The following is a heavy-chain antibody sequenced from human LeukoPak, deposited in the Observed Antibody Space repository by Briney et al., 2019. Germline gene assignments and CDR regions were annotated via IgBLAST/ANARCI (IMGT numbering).Heavy chain of an antibody. D-gene: IGHD3-16*01. J-gene: IGHJ4*01. CDR2: TYYRSKWYN. CDR3: EREGSDAYSFDY. V-gene: IGHV6-1*01. Sequence: SQTLSLTCALSGDSVSINSATWDWIRQSPSRGLEWLGRTYYRSKWYNDYAVSVKSRVTINPDTSKNQFSLQLNSVTPEDTAVYYCEREGSDAYSFDYWGHASPVIVSS. CDR1: GDSVSINSAT.